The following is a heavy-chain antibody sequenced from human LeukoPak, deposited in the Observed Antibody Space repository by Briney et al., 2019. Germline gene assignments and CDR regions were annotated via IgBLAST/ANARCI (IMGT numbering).Heavy chain of an antibody. Sequence: PSETLSLTCTVSGGSISSSSYYWGWIRQPPGNGLEWIGSIYYSGSTYYNPSLKSRVTISVDTSKNQFSLKLSSVTAADTAVYYCARGKRGYSYGYLGYWGQGTLVTVSS. CDR2: IYYSGST. J-gene: IGHJ4*02. D-gene: IGHD5-18*01. CDR3: ARGKRGYSYGYLGY. V-gene: IGHV4-39*07. CDR1: GGSISSSSYY.